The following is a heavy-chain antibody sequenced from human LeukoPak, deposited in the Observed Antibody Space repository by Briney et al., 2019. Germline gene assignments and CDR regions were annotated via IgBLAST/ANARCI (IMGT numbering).Heavy chain of an antibody. J-gene: IGHJ4*02. Sequence: GESLRLSCAVSGFTFVSHAMNWVRQAPGKGLEWISFINHGGSIVYYADSVKGRFAMSRDNAKNSLYLQINNVGADDTAVYYCARDQDWAFDYWGQGTLVTVSS. D-gene: IGHD3/OR15-3a*01. V-gene: IGHV3-48*03. CDR2: INHGGSIV. CDR1: GFTFVSHA. CDR3: ARDQDWAFDY.